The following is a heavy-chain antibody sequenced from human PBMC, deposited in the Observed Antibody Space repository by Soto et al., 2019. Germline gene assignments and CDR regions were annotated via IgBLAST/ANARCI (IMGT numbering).Heavy chain of an antibody. J-gene: IGHJ4*02. Sequence: PSETLSLTCTVSGGSISSSSYYWGWIRQPPGKGLEWIGSIYYSGSTYYNPSLKSRVTISVDTSKNQFSLKLSSVTAADTAVYYCASRRVAVAGKPYFDYWGQGTLVTVSS. D-gene: IGHD6-19*01. CDR3: ASRRVAVAGKPYFDY. CDR1: GGSISSSSYY. V-gene: IGHV4-39*01. CDR2: IYYSGST.